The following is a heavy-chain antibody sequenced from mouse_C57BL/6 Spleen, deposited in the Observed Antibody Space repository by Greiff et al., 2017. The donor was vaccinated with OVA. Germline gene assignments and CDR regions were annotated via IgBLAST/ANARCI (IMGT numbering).Heavy chain of an antibody. V-gene: IGHV1-72*01. D-gene: IGHD1-1*01. Sequence: QVQLQQPGAELVKPGASVKLSCKASGYTFTSYWMHWVKQRPGRGLEWIGRIDPNSGGTKYNEKFKSKATLTVDKPSSTAYMQLSSLTSADSAVYYCAMGTTGINYAMDYWGQGTSVTVSS. J-gene: IGHJ4*01. CDR1: GYTFTSYW. CDR3: AMGTTGINYAMDY. CDR2: IDPNSGGT.